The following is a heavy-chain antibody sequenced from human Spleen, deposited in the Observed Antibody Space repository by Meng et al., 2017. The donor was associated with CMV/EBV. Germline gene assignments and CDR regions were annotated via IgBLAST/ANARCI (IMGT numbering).Heavy chain of an antibody. CDR3: IHHNWKYVD. J-gene: IGHJ4*02. Sequence: LQLVGSGGGFVKPVGSLSLSCAAPGFTFSDYYMSWIRQAPGKGLEWVSYISSSSSYTNYADSVKGRFAIPRDNAKNSLYLQMNSLRAEDTAVYYCIHHNWKYVDWGQGTLVTVSS. CDR1: GFTFSDYY. CDR2: ISSSSSYT. V-gene: IGHV3-11*05. D-gene: IGHD1-20*01.